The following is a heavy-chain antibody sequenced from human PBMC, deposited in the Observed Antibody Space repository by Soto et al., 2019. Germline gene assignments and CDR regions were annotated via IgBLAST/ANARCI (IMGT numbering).Heavy chain of an antibody. CDR3: AREKAPTSLPTHYYYAMDV. CDR1: GYTFINYY. J-gene: IGHJ6*02. Sequence: ASVKVSCKSSGYTFINYYVHWVRQAPGQGLEWMGMINPSGGRTTYPQKFQGRVTMTRDTSTSTVYVELSSLRSDDTAVFYCAREKAPTSLPTHYYYAMDVWGQGTTVTVSS. CDR2: INPSGGRT. V-gene: IGHV1-46*01.